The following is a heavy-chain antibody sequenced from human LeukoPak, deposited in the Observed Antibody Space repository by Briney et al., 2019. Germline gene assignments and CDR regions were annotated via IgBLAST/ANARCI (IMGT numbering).Heavy chain of an antibody. D-gene: IGHD2-21*02. J-gene: IGHJ4*02. CDR2: IYYSGST. V-gene: IGHV4-59*08. CDR3: ASGGRVTSLDY. Sequence: SETLSLTYTVSGGSISSYYWSWIRQPPGKGLEWIGYIYYSGSTNYNPSLKSRVTISVDTSKNQFSLKLSSVTAADTAVYYCASGGRVTSLDYWGQRTLVTVSS. CDR1: GGSISSYY.